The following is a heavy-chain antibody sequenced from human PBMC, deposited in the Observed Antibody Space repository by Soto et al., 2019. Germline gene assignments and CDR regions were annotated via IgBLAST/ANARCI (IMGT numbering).Heavy chain of an antibody. V-gene: IGHV5-51*01. CDR2: IYPGDSDT. CDR3: ARQGYSSSWYIGSYYYYGMDV. D-gene: IGHD6-13*01. Sequence: PGESLKISCKGSGYSFTSYWIGWVRQMPGKGLEWMGIIYPGDSDTRYSSSFQGQVTISADKSISTAYLQWSSLKASDTAMYYCARQGYSSSWYIGSYYYYGMDVWGQGTTVTVSS. J-gene: IGHJ6*02. CDR1: GYSFTSYW.